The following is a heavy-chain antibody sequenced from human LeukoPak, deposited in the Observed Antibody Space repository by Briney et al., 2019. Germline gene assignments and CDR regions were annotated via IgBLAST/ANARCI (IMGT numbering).Heavy chain of an antibody. V-gene: IGHV3-23*01. Sequence: PGGSLRLSCAASGFTFSSYAMSWVRQAPGKGLEWVSAISGSGGSTYYADSVKGRFTISRDNSKNTLYQQMNSLRAEDTAVYYCAKDPRYCSSTSCVDYWGQGTLVTVSS. J-gene: IGHJ4*02. CDR3: AKDPRYCSSTSCVDY. CDR2: ISGSGGST. CDR1: GFTFSSYA. D-gene: IGHD2-2*01.